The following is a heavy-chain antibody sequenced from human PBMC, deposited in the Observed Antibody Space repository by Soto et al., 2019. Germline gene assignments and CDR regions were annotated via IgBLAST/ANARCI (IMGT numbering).Heavy chain of an antibody. CDR2: INHSGST. D-gene: IGHD2-8*01. V-gene: IGHV4-34*01. Sequence: SETLSLTCAVYGGSFSGYYWSWIRQPPGKGLEWIGGINHSGSTNYNPSLKSRVTISVDTSKNQFSLKLSSVTAADTAVYYCARSRIVLIVYATRGYFGYWGQGTLVTVSS. CDR1: GGSFSGYY. J-gene: IGHJ4*03. CDR3: ARSRIVLIVYATRGYFGY.